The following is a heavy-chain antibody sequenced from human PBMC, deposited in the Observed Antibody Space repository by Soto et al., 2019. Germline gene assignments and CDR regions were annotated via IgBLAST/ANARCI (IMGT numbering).Heavy chain of an antibody. J-gene: IGHJ4*02. V-gene: IGHV1-18*01. CDR1: GYTFTSYG. CDR2: ISAYNGNT. D-gene: IGHD3-3*01. CDR3: ARDLTFLEWLLSPNFDY. Sequence: ASVKVSCKASGYTFTSYGISWVRQAPGQGLEWMGWISAYNGNTNYAQKLQGRVTMTTDTSTSTAYMELRSLRSDDTAVYYCARDLTFLEWLLSPNFDYWGQGTLVTVCS.